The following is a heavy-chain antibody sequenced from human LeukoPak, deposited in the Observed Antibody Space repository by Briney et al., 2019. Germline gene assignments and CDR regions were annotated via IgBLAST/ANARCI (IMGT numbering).Heavy chain of an antibody. CDR1: GFTFSSYE. J-gene: IGHJ4*02. CDR3: ASVDLTGTPRADDY. D-gene: IGHD1-20*01. CDR2: ISSSGSTI. Sequence: GGSLRLSCAASGFTFSSYEMNWVRQAPGKGLEWVSYISSSGSTIYYADSVKGRFTISRDNAKNSLYLQMNSLRAEDTAVYYCASVDLTGTPRADDYWGQGTLVTVSS. V-gene: IGHV3-48*03.